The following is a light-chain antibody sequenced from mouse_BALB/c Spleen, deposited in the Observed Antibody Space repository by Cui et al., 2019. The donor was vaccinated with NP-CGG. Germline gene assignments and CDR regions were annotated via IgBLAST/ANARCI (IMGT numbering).Light chain of an antibody. CDR3: ALWYSNHWV. Sequence: QAVVTPELALPTSPGETVPHLCRSITGAVTTSNYANWVQEKPDHLFTGLIGGTNNRAPGVPARFSGSLIGDKAALTITGAQTEDEAIYFCALWYSNHWVFGGGTKLTVL. V-gene: IGLV1*01. CDR1: TGAVTTSNY. CDR2: GTN. J-gene: IGLJ1*01.